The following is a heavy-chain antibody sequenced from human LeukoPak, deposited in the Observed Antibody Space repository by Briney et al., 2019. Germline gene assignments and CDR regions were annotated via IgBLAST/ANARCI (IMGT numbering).Heavy chain of an antibody. Sequence: RSSETLSLTCTVSGASISSYYWSWIRQPPGKGLEWIGYIYYSGSTNYNPSLKSRVTISVDTSKNQFSLKLSSVTAADTAVYYCARFAQLLDGYFDYWGQGTLVTVSS. CDR2: IYYSGST. CDR1: GASISSYY. CDR3: ARFAQLLDGYFDY. J-gene: IGHJ4*02. D-gene: IGHD2-2*01. V-gene: IGHV4-59*01.